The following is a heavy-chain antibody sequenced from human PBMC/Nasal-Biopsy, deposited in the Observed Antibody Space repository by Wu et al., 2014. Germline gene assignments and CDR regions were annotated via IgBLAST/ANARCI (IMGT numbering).Heavy chain of an antibody. Sequence: TLSLTCAMSGGSLSSKSWNWVRQSPGKGLEWIGEINHSGSTNYNLSLKSRVTISVDTSKNQFSLKLGSVTAADTAVYFCARALYGSGSYPRLEYWGQDPWSPSPQ. J-gene: IGHJ4*01. CDR2: INHSGST. V-gene: IGHV4-34*01. CDR3: ARALYGSGSYPRLEY. CDR1: GGSLSSKS. D-gene: IGHD3-10*01.